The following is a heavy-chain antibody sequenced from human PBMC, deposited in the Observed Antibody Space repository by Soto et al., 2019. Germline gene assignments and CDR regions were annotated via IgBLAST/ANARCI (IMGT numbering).Heavy chain of an antibody. V-gene: IGHV1-58*02. CDR2: IVVASGQT. Sequence: ASVKVSCKASGSGFIRSGIQWVRQAHGQRLEWIGWIVVASGQTNYAQNLRGRVAITGDTSTATAYIELTGLTSEDTAVYFCSADRPDIGVGWWVWGQGTTVTVSS. CDR1: GSGFIRSG. CDR3: SADRPDIGVGWWV. D-gene: IGHD2-15*01. J-gene: IGHJ6*02.